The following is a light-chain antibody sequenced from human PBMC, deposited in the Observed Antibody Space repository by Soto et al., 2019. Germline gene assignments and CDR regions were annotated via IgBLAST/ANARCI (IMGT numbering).Light chain of an antibody. CDR2: GNS. V-gene: IGLV1-40*01. CDR1: SSNIGAGYD. Sequence: QAVVTQPPSVSGAPGQRVTISCTGGSSNIGAGYDVHWYQQPPGTAPKLLIYGNSNRPSGVPDRFSGSKSGTSASLAITGLQAEDEADYYCQSYDSSLSGWVFGGGTKLTVL. CDR3: QSYDSSLSGWV. J-gene: IGLJ3*02.